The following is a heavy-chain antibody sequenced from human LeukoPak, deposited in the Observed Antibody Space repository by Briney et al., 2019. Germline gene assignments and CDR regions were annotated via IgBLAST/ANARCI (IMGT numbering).Heavy chain of an antibody. Sequence: SETLSLTCAVYGGSFSGYYWIWIRQPPGRGLEWIGEINHSGSTNYNPSLKSRVTISVDTSKNQFSLKLSSVTAADTAVYYCARGDAVRGVIPFDYWGQGTLVTVSS. CDR3: ARGDAVRGVIPFDY. CDR2: INHSGST. J-gene: IGHJ4*02. D-gene: IGHD3-10*01. CDR1: GGSFSGYY. V-gene: IGHV4-34*01.